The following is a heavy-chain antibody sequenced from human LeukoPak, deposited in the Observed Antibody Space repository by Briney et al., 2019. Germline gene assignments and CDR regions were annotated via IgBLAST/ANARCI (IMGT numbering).Heavy chain of an antibody. D-gene: IGHD5-18*01. CDR1: GFTFSDYG. J-gene: IGHJ4*02. CDR3: AKGSTWIQLGRSK. CDR2: ISGSGGST. Sequence: AGGSLRLSCAASGFTFSDYGMTWVRQAPGKGLEWVSAISGSGGSTYYADSVKGRFTISRDNSKNTLYLQMNSLRAEDTAVYYCAKGSTWIQLGRSKWGQGTLVTVSS. V-gene: IGHV3-23*01.